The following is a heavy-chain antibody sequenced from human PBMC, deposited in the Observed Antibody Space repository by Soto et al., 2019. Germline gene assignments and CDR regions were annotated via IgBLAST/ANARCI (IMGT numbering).Heavy chain of an antibody. J-gene: IGHJ6*03. CDR2: IYYSGST. Sequence: SETLSLTCTVSGGSISSGGYYWSWIRQHPGKGLEWIGYIYYSGSTNYNPSLKSRVTISVDTSKNQFSLKLSSVTAADTAVYYCARGGYCSGGSCYSDYYYYYYMDVWGKGTTVTVSS. D-gene: IGHD2-15*01. V-gene: IGHV4-61*08. CDR3: ARGGYCSGGSCYSDYYYYYYMDV. CDR1: GGSISSGGYY.